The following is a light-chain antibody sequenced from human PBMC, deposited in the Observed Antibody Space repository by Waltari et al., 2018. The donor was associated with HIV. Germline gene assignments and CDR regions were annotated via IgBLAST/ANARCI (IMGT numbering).Light chain of an antibody. J-gene: IGLJ2*01. CDR3: AAWDDTLTVV. CDR2: RNN. V-gene: IGLV1-47*01. CDR1: SSNIGTTP. Sequence: QSVLTPPPSASGTPGQSVTISCSGTSSNIGTTPVYWYQQFPGTAPKLLIYRNNKRPSGVPDRFSGSKSVTSASLDIIGLRSDDEAEYYCAAWDDTLTVVFGGGTKLTVL.